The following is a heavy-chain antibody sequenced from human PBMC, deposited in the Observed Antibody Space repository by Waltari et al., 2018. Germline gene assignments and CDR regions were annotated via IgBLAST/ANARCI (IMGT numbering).Heavy chain of an antibody. CDR1: GYSISSGYY. CDR2: IYHSGST. J-gene: IGHJ5*02. D-gene: IGHD3-3*01. V-gene: IGHV4-38-2*01. Sequence: QVQLQESGPGLVKPSETLSLTCAVSGYSISSGYYWGWIRQPPGKGLEWIGSIYHSGSTYYNPSLKTRVTISVDTSKNQVSLKLSSVTAADTAVYYCARGELRFLEWLYHWGQGTLVTVSS. CDR3: ARGELRFLEWLYH.